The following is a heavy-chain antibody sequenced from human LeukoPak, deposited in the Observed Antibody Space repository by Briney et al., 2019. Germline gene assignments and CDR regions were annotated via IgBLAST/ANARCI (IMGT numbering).Heavy chain of an antibody. CDR3: ARIVNSSGWYYFDY. CDR2: IYYSGST. CDR1: GGSISSSGYY. Sequence: TSETLSLTCTVSGGSISSSGYYWGWIRQPPGKGLEWIGYIYYSGSTYYNPSLKSRVTISVDTSKNQFSLKLSSVTAADTAVYYCARIVNSSGWYYFDYWGQGTLVTVSS. J-gene: IGHJ4*02. V-gene: IGHV4-31*03. D-gene: IGHD6-19*01.